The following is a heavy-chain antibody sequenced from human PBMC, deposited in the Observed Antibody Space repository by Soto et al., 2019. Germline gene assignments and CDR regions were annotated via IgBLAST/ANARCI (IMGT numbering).Heavy chain of an antibody. Sequence: EVQLVESGGGLVQPGGSLRLSCAASGFTFSSYWMHWVRQAPGKGLVWVSRINSDGISTSYADSVKGRFTISRDNAKNALYLHMNSMRAEDPAVYYCARGGSLNWYFDLWGRGTLVTVAS. V-gene: IGHV3-74*01. J-gene: IGHJ2*01. D-gene: IGHD1-26*01. CDR3: ARGGSLNWYFDL. CDR2: INSDGIST. CDR1: GFTFSSYW.